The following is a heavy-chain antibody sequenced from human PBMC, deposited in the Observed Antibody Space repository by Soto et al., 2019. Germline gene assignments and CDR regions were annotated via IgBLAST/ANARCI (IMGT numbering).Heavy chain of an antibody. D-gene: IGHD2-21*01. CDR3: AAWAEGDTEVQ. J-gene: IGHJ4*02. CDR1: GFGFSVYG. Sequence: GGSLRLSCETSGFGFSVYGMHLVRQAPGKGLEWVAVIWYDASKQFYAASVEGRFTISRDNSKAILYLQMKSLRAEDTAVYYCAAWAEGDTEVQWRQGLLFTVSS. CDR2: IWYDASKQ. V-gene: IGHV3-33*01.